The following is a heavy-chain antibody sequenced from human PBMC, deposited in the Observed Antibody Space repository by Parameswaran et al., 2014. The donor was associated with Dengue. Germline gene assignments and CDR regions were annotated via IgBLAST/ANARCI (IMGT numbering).Heavy chain of an antibody. CDR2: VKSKIDGETI. Sequence: VRQAPGKGLEWVGRVKSKIDGETIDSAAVVKGRFSISRDDSKNIFYLQMNSLKTEDAGVYYCTKHNWNDAFDIWGHGTMVTVSS. D-gene: IGHD1-1*01. CDR3: TKHNWNDAFDI. V-gene: IGHV3-15*01. J-gene: IGHJ3*02.